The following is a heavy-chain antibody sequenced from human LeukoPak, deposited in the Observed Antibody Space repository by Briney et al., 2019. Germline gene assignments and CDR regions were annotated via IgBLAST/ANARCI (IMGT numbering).Heavy chain of an antibody. D-gene: IGHD4-23*01. CDR1: GGSFSGYY. J-gene: IGHJ6*03. CDR2: INHSGST. Sequence: PSETLSLTCAVYGGSFSGYYWSWIRQPPGKGLEWIGEINHSGSTNYNPSLKSRFTISVDTSKNQFSLKLSSVTAADTAVYYCARRRWGLYYYMDVWGKGTTVTVSS. CDR3: ARRRWGLYYYMDV. V-gene: IGHV4-34*01.